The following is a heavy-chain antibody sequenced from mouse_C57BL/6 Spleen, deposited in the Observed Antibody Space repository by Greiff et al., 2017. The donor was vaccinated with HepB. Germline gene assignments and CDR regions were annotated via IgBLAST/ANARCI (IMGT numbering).Heavy chain of an antibody. D-gene: IGHD1-1*01. Sequence: VQLQQSGPELVKPGASVKISCKASGYAFSSSWMNWVKQRPGKGLEWIGRIYPGDGDTNYNGKFKGKATLTADKSSSTAYMQLSSLTSEDSAVYFCARSEGDYYYGSSYSFAYWGQGTLVTVSA. CDR1: GYAFSSSW. CDR3: ARSEGDYYYGSSYSFAY. V-gene: IGHV1-82*01. J-gene: IGHJ3*01. CDR2: IYPGDGDT.